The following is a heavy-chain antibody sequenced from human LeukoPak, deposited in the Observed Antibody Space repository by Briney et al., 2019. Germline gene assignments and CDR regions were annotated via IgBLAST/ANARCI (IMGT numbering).Heavy chain of an antibody. CDR1: GFTFRSYE. J-gene: IGHJ6*02. Sequence: GGPLRLSCAASGFTFRSYEMNWVRQAPGKGLDWVSYISSSGSHINYADSVKGRFTISRDNAKNSLYLQMNSLRADDTAAYYCTRDHYFNSRGHPQGYNYYAMDVWGQGTTVTVSS. D-gene: IGHD3-22*01. CDR3: TRDHYFNSRGHPQGYNYYAMDV. CDR2: ISSSGSHI. V-gene: IGHV3-48*03.